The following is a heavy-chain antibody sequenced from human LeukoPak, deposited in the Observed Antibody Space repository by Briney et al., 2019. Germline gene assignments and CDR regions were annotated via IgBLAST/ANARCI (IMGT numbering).Heavy chain of an antibody. CDR3: ARGRDYALEY. CDR1: GFTFSNYA. J-gene: IGHJ4*02. Sequence: PGGSLRLSCAASGFTFSNYAMNWVRQAPGKGLVWVSQINPDGSGTYSADSVKGRFTISRDNAKNTLYLQMNSLRAEDTAVYYCARGRDYALEYWGQGTLATVSS. CDR2: INPDGSGT. V-gene: IGHV3-74*01. D-gene: IGHD4-17*01.